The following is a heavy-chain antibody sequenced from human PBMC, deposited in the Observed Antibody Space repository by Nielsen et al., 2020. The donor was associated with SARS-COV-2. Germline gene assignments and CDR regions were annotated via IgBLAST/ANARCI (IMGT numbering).Heavy chain of an antibody. CDR2: ISGSGGST. CDR3: AKTVVGYGNWFDP. V-gene: IGHV3-23*01. CDR1: GFTFSGYA. J-gene: IGHJ5*02. D-gene: IGHD4-17*01. Sequence: ESLKISCAASGFTFSGYAMSWVRQAPGKGLEWVSAISGSGGSTYYADSVKGRFTISRDNSKNTLYLQMNSLRAEDTAVYYCAKTVVGYGNWFDPWGQGTLVTVSS.